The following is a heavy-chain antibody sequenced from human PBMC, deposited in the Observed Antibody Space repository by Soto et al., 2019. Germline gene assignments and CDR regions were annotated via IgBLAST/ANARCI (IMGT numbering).Heavy chain of an antibody. CDR1: GDTFTGYY. D-gene: IGHD5-18*01. V-gene: IGHV1-2*04. J-gene: IGHJ5*02. CDR3: ARVKGYSYGSNWFDP. Sequence: ASVKVSCKASGDTFTGYYMHWVRQAPGQGLEWMGWINPNSGGTNYARKFQGWVTMTRDTSISTAYMELSRLRSDDTAVYYCARVKGYSYGSNWFDPWGQGTLVTVSS. CDR2: INPNSGGT.